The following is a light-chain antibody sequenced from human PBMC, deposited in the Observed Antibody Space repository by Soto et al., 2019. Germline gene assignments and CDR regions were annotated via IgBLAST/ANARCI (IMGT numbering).Light chain of an antibody. CDR1: QSVRSSY. Sequence: EIVVTQTPGTLSLSPGERAILSCRASQSVRSSYLAWYQQKPGQAPRLLISGASSRATDTPDRFSGSGSGKDFTLTISSLEPEDFAVYHCQKYESSPFSFGPGTKVDIK. V-gene: IGKV3-20*01. J-gene: IGKJ3*01. CDR2: GAS. CDR3: QKYESSPFS.